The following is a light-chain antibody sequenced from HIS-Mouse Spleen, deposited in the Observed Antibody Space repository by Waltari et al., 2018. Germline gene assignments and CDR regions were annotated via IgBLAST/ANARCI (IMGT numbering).Light chain of an antibody. CDR3: AAWDDSLNGPV. V-gene: IGLV1-44*01. CDR2: SNN. CDR1: SSNIGSNP. Sequence: QSVLTQPPSASGTPGQRVTISCSGSSSNIGSNPVTWYQQLPGTAPKLRIYSNNQRPSGVPDRFSGSKSGTSASLAISGLQSEDEADYYCAAWDDSLNGPVFGGGTKLTVL. J-gene: IGLJ3*02.